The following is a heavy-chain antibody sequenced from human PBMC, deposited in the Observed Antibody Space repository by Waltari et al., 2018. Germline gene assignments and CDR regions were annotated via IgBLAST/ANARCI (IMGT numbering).Heavy chain of an antibody. J-gene: IGHJ3*02. CDR1: GGSISSYY. CDR2: IYYSGST. V-gene: IGHV4-59*01. D-gene: IGHD4-17*01. CDR3: ARVALYGDYSKDAFDI. Sequence: QVQLQESGSGLVKPSETLSLTCTVSGGSISSYYWSWIRQPPGKGLEWIGDIYYSGSTNYNPSLKSRVTISVDTSKNQFALKLSSVTAADTAVYYCARVALYGDYSKDAFDIWGQGTMVTVSS.